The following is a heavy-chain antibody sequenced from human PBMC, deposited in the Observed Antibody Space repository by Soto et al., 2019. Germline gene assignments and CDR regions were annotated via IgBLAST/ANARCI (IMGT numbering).Heavy chain of an antibody. J-gene: IGHJ6*02. CDR2: ISDSGDNT. CDR3: AKGRGGGFYYYGMDV. V-gene: IGHV3-23*01. D-gene: IGHD6-25*01. CDR1: GFMLSSHA. Sequence: GGSLRLSCVASGFMLSSHALSWVRQAPGKGLEWVSIISDSGDNTYYADSVKGRFTISRDNSKNTVYLQMNSLRGEDTAVYHCAKGRGGGFYYYGMDVWGRGTTVTVSS.